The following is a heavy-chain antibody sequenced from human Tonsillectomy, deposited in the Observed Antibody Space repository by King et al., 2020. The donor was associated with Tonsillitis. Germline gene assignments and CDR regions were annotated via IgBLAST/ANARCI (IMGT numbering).Heavy chain of an antibody. CDR1: GFSFSYYW. Sequence: VQLVESGGGLVQPGGSLRLSCVASGFSFSYYWMHWVRQVPGKGPVWVSRIDGDESNTNYADSVKGRFTISRDNAKNTLYLQMNSLRVEDTAVYYCARRYCSGGSCYLDHWGQGTLVTVSS. V-gene: IGHV3-74*02. CDR2: IDGDESNT. CDR3: ARRYCSGGSCYLDH. J-gene: IGHJ4*02. D-gene: IGHD2-15*01.